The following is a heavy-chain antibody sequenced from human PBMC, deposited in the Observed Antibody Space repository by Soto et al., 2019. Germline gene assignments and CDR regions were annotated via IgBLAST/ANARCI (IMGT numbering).Heavy chain of an antibody. CDR1: GFTFSSSG. CDR2: IWYDGSNK. CDR3: ARDLEAYCSSTSCYMPLIDY. V-gene: IGHV3-33*01. J-gene: IGHJ4*02. Sequence: LRLSCAASGFTFSSSGTHWVRQAPGKGLEWVAVIWYDGSNKYYADSVKGRFTISRDNSKNTLYLQMNSLRAEDTAVYYCARDLEAYCSSTSCYMPLIDYWGQGTLVTVSS. D-gene: IGHD2-2*02.